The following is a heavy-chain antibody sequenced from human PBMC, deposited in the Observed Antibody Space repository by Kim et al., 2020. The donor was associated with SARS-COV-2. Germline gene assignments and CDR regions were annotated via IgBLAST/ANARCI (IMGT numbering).Heavy chain of an antibody. J-gene: IGHJ4*02. Sequence: GGSLRLSCAASGFTVSSKYMSWVRQAPGKGLEWVSVIYSGGTTYYADSVKGRFTVSRDNSKNTVYLQMNSLRAEDTAVYYCATRAYFYDGSGYRWYYFDYWGQGTLITVSS. CDR3: ATRAYFYDGSGYRWYYFDY. D-gene: IGHD3-22*01. CDR1: GFTVSSKY. V-gene: IGHV3-53*01. CDR2: IYSGGTT.